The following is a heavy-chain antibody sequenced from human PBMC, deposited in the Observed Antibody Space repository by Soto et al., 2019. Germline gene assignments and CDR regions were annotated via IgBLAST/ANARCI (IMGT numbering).Heavy chain of an antibody. CDR1: GDTISKDGYS. Sequence: PSETPALSCAVSGDTISKDGYSWSCIRQPPGKGLEWIGYIYHSGSTYYNPSLKSRVTISVDRSKNQFSLKLSSVTAADTAVFYCARLSTCSGYYVYSHFYMDLWGKGTTVTLS. CDR2: IYHSGST. D-gene: IGHD3-3*01. CDR3: ARLSTCSGYYVYSHFYMDL. J-gene: IGHJ6*03. V-gene: IGHV4-30-2*01.